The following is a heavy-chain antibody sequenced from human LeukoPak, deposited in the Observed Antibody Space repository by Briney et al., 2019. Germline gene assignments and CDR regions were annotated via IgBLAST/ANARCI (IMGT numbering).Heavy chain of an antibody. Sequence: GGSLRLSCAASGFTFSSYWMSWVRQAPGKGLEWVANIKQDGSEKYYVDSVKGRFTISRDNSKNTLYLQMNSLRAEDTAVYYCARDLSPHIVVVTAILYYWGQGTLVTVSS. J-gene: IGHJ4*02. D-gene: IGHD2-21*02. CDR2: IKQDGSEK. CDR1: GFTFSSYW. V-gene: IGHV3-7*01. CDR3: ARDLSPHIVVVTAILYY.